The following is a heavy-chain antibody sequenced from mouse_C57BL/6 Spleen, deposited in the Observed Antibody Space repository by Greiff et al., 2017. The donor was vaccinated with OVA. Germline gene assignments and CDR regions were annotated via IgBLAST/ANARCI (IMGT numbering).Heavy chain of an antibody. CDR3: VRQPLSYYAMDY. CDR1: GFSFNTYA. D-gene: IGHD6-1*01. Sequence: EVKLVESGGGLVQPKGSLKLSCAASGFSFNTYAMNWVRQAPGKGLEWVARIRSKSNNYATYYADSVKDRFTISRDDSESMLYLQMNNLKTEDTAMYYCVRQPLSYYAMDYWGQGTSVTVSS. J-gene: IGHJ4*01. CDR2: IRSKSNNYAT. V-gene: IGHV10-1*01.